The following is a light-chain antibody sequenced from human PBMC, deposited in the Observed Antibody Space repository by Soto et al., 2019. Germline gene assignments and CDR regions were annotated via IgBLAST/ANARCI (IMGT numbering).Light chain of an antibody. CDR2: DVS. Sequence: QSALTQPHSVSGSPGQSVAISCTGSRSDVGGYKYVSWYQQFPGKAPKLIIYDVSRRPSGVPDRFSGSKSGNTASLTISGLQAEDEGDYYCCSYGGGRTPLGFGGGTKLTVL. CDR3: CSYGGGRTPLG. J-gene: IGLJ2*01. V-gene: IGLV2-11*01. CDR1: RSDVGGYKY.